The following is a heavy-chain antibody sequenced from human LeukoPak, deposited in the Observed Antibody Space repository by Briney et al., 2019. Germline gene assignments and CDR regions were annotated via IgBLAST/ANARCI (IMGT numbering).Heavy chain of an antibody. CDR3: ARSPEYCSGGSCFFLDH. V-gene: IGHV1-69*13. Sequence: ASVKVSCKASGGTFSSYAISWVRQAPGQGLEWMGGIIPIFGTANYAQKFQGRVTITADESTSTAYMELSSLRSEDTAVYYCARSPEYCSGGSCFFLDHWGQGTLVTVSS. CDR2: IIPIFGTA. D-gene: IGHD2-15*01. J-gene: IGHJ4*02. CDR1: GGTFSSYA.